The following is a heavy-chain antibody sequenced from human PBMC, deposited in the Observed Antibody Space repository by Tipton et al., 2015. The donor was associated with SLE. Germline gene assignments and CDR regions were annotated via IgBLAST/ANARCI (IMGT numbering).Heavy chain of an antibody. J-gene: IGHJ4*02. CDR3: ARDRGFDY. V-gene: IGHV4-59*01. CDR1: GGSISSYY. Sequence: TLSLTCTVSGGSISSYYWSWIRQPPGKGLEWIGYIYYSGSTTYNPSLKSRVTISVDTSKNQFSLKLSSVTAADTAVYYCARDRGFDYWGQGTLVTVSS. CDR2: IYYSGST.